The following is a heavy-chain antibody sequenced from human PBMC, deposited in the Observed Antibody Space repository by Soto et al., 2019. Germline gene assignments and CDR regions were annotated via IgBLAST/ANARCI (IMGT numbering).Heavy chain of an antibody. CDR1: GFTFSSYA. V-gene: IGHV3-33*01. CDR2: IWYDGDNK. CDR3: ARRRYLRWWWCDP. J-gene: IGHJ5*02. Sequence: QVQLVESGGGVVQTGRSLTLSCAASGFTFSSYAMHWVRQAPGKGLEWVAAIWYDGDNKYYADSVKGRLTISRDKSKNPLHGQTNTLRAEDTAVDYCARRRYLRWWWCDPLGQGTLVTVSS. D-gene: IGHD2-8*02.